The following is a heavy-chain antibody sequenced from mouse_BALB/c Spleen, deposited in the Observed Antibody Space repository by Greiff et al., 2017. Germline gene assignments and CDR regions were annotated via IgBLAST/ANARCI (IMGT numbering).Heavy chain of an antibody. V-gene: IGHV5-12-1*01. D-gene: IGHD2-2*01. J-gene: IGHJ2*01. CDR3: ARHLGYDYIDY. Sequence: EVMLVESGGGLVKPGGSLKLSCAASGFAFSSYDMSWVRQTPEKRLEWVAYISSGGGSTYYPDTVKGRFTISRDNAKNTLYLQMSSLKSEDTAMYYCARHLGYDYIDYWGQGTTRTVSS. CDR1: GFAFSSYD. CDR2: ISSGGGST.